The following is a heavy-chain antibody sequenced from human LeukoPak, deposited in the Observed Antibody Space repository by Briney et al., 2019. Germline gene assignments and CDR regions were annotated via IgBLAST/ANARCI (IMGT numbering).Heavy chain of an antibody. D-gene: IGHD3-22*01. CDR1: RFTFNSET. CDR3: ARAGDYYSTGDC. V-gene: IGHV3-72*01. J-gene: IGHJ4*02. CDR2: TRNKDNRYTT. Sequence: GGSLRLSCAASRFTFNSETMNWVRQAPGKGLEWVGRTRNKDNRYTTEYAASVKGRFTISRDDSKNSLYLQMNSLKSEDTAVYYCARAGDYYSTGDCWGQGTLVTVSS.